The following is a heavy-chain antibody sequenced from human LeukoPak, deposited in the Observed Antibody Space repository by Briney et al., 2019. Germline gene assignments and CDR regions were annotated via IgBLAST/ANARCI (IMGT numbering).Heavy chain of an antibody. CDR1: GGTFSSYA. Sequence: GASVKVSCKASGGTFSSYAISWVRQAPGQGLEWMGGIIPVFGTANYAQEFQGRVTITTDESTSTAYMELSSLRSEDTAVYYCARTPKEGSHYYFDYWGQGTLVTVSS. CDR2: IIPVFGTA. J-gene: IGHJ4*02. CDR3: ARTPKEGSHYYFDY. D-gene: IGHD2-15*01. V-gene: IGHV1-69*05.